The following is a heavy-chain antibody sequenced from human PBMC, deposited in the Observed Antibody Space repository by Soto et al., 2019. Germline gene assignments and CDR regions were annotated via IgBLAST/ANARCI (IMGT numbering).Heavy chain of an antibody. D-gene: IGHD2-2*01. Sequence: QVQLVESGGGLVKPGGSLRLSCAASGFTFSDYYMSWIRQAPGKGLEWVSYISSSSSYTNYADSVKGRFTISRDNAKNSLYLQMNSLRAEDTAVYYCARGTKIPAAMIYYYYGMDFWGQGTTVTVSS. V-gene: IGHV3-11*05. CDR3: ARGTKIPAAMIYYYYGMDF. CDR1: GFTFSDYY. J-gene: IGHJ6*02. CDR2: ISSSSSYT.